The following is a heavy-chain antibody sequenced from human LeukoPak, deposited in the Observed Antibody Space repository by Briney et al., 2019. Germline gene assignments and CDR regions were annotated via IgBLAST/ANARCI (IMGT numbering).Heavy chain of an antibody. CDR1: GFTFSSYA. CDR3: ANLLWFGELFVFDY. V-gene: IGHV3-23*01. D-gene: IGHD3-10*01. CDR2: IGGSGSRT. Sequence: PGGSLRLSCAASGFTFSSYAMSWVRQAPGKSLEWVSGIGGSGSRTYYADSVKGRFTISRDNSKNTLYLQMNSLRAEDTAVYYCANLLWFGELFVFDYWGQGTLVTVSS. J-gene: IGHJ4*02.